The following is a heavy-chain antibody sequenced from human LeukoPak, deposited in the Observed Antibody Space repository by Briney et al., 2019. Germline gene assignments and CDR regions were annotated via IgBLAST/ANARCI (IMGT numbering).Heavy chain of an antibody. CDR1: GFTISSYG. J-gene: IGHJ3*02. CDR2: VKQDGSEK. Sequence: GGSLRLSCAASGFTISSYGMTWVRQAPGKGLEWVANVKQDGSEKYYVDSVKGRFTISRDNAKNSLYLQMNSLRAEDTAVYYCARDNLIVGATGTAFDIWGQGTMVTVSS. CDR3: ARDNLIVGATGTAFDI. D-gene: IGHD1-26*01. V-gene: IGHV3-7*01.